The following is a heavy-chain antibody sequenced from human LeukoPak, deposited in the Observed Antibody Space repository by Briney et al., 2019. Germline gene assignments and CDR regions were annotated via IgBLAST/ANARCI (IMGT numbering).Heavy chain of an antibody. CDR2: ISAYNGNT. Sequence: ASVKDTFQSSGYTFTSYGITWVRQAPGQGLEWMGLISAYNGNTKYAQNFQGRVTMTTDTSTTTAYMELRSLRSDDTAVYYCARVTRILGPTPTNFDCWGQGTLVTVSS. J-gene: IGHJ4*02. D-gene: IGHD1-26*01. CDR3: ARVTRILGPTPTNFDC. CDR1: GYTFTSYG. V-gene: IGHV1-18*01.